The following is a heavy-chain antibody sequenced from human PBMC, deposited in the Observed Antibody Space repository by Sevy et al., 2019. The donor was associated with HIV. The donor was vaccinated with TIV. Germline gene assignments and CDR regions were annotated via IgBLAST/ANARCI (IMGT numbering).Heavy chain of an antibody. CDR1: GFSLSSNW. Sequence: GGSLRLSCAASGFSLSSNWMSWVRQAPGKGLEWVANIKQDGSEKYYVDSVKGRFTISRDNAMNPLFVDMHSLRVEDKGIYFCARDSNRSSYFADWGQGTLVTVSS. CDR3: ARDSNRSSYFAD. D-gene: IGHD6-13*01. V-gene: IGHV3-7*03. J-gene: IGHJ4*02. CDR2: IKQDGSEK.